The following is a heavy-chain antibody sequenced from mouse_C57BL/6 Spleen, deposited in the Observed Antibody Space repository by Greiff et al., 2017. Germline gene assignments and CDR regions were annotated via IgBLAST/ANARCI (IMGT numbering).Heavy chain of an antibody. V-gene: IGHV5-17*01. CDR3: ARDYSKRFDY. J-gene: IGHJ2*01. D-gene: IGHD2-5*01. CDR2: ISSGSSTI. Sequence: EVKLMESGGGLVKPGGSLKLSCAASGFTFSDYGMHWVRQAPEKGLEWVAYISSGSSTIYYADTVKGRFTISRDNAKNTLFLQMTSLRSEDTAMYYCARDYSKRFDYWGKGTTLTVSS. CDR1: GFTFSDYG.